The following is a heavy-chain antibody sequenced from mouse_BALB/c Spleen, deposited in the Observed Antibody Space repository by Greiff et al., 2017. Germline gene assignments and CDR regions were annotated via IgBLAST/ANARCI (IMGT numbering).Heavy chain of an antibody. V-gene: IGHV1-7*01. CDR2: INPSTGYT. J-gene: IGHJ3*01. Sequence: QVQLQQSGAELAKPGASVKMSCKASGYTFTSYWMHWVKQRPGQGLEWIGYINPSTGYTEYNQKFKDKATLTADKSSSTAYMQLSSLTSEDSAVYYCARDYGSSYSAWFAYWGQGTLVTVSA. CDR1: GYTFTSYW. D-gene: IGHD1-1*01. CDR3: ARDYGSSYSAWFAY.